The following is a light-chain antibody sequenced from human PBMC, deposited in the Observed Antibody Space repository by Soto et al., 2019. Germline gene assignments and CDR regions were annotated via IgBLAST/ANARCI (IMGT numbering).Light chain of an antibody. V-gene: IGKV3-20*01. CDR3: QQYGDSPMYT. CDR1: QSVSSSH. J-gene: IGKJ2*01. Sequence: EIVLTQSPGTLSSSPGERATLSCRASQSVSSSHLAWYQQKPGQAPRLLISGASSRATGIPDRFSGSGSGTDFTLTISRLEPEDFAVYFCQQYGDSPMYTFGQGTKLEI. CDR2: GAS.